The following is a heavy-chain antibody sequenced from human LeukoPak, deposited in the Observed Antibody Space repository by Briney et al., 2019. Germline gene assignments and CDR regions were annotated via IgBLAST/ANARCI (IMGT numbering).Heavy chain of an antibody. J-gene: IGHJ4*02. V-gene: IGHV3-23*01. CDR2: ISTSDDTT. CDR1: GFTFSSYA. CDR3: AKDRDPPRHGHNIGGFDY. D-gene: IGHD5-24*01. Sequence: GGSLRLSCAASGFTFSSYAMSWVRRAPGKGLEWVSSISTSDDTTNYADSVKGRFAISRDNSKNTLFLQLNSLRAEDTAIYYCAKDRDPPRHGHNIGGFDYWGQGTLVTVSS.